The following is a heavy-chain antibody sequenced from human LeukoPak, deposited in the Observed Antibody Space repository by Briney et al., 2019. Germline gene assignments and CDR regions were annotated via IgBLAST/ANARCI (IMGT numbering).Heavy chain of an antibody. CDR1: GFTFSSYG. Sequence: GSLRLSCAASGFTFSSYGMHWVRQAPGKGLEWVAVIWYDGSNKYYADSVKGRFTISRDNSKNTLYLQMNSLGAEDTAVYYCARRGYSYADGYFDYWGQGTLVTVSS. D-gene: IGHD5-18*01. CDR2: IWYDGSNK. J-gene: IGHJ4*02. CDR3: ARRGYSYADGYFDY. V-gene: IGHV3-33*01.